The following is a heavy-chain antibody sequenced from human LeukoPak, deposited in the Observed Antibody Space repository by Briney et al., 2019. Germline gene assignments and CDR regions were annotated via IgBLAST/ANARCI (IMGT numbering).Heavy chain of an antibody. CDR2: IYSGGTT. D-gene: IGHD6-19*01. J-gene: IGHJ4*02. CDR1: GFSVSSKY. V-gene: IGHV3-53*01. Sequence: GGSLRLSCAASGFSVSSKYMSWVRQPAGRGLEWVSVIYSGGTTFYADSVKGRFTISRDNSKNTLYLQMNSLRPDDTAVYYCTKLKGWYGDGYFDYWGPGILVTVSS. CDR3: TKLKGWYGDGYFDY.